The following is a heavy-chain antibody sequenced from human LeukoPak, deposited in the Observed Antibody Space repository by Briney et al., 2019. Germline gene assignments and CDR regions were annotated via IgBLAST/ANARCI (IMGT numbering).Heavy chain of an antibody. CDR2: INHSGST. CDR1: GGSFSGYY. J-gene: IGHJ3*02. D-gene: IGHD1-26*01. Sequence: KSSETLSLTCAVYGGSFSGYYWSWIRQPPGKGLEWIGEINHSGSTNYNPSLKSRVTISVDTSKNQFSLKLSSVTAADTAVYYCARHRSGTYYDAFDIWGQGTMVTVSS. V-gene: IGHV4-34*01. CDR3: ARHRSGTYYDAFDI.